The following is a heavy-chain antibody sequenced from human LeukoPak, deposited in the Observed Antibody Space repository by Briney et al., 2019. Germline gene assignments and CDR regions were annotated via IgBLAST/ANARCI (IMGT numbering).Heavy chain of an antibody. CDR3: ARSYDSSGYFSYYYYGMDV. CDR2: ISSSSSTI. Sequence: PGGSLRLSCAASGFTFSSYSMNWVRQAPGKGLEWVSYISSSSSTIYYADSVKGRFTISRDNAKNTLYLQMNSLRAEDTAVYYCARSYDSSGYFSYYYYGMDVWGQGTTVTVSS. J-gene: IGHJ6*02. D-gene: IGHD3-22*01. CDR1: GFTFSSYS. V-gene: IGHV3-48*04.